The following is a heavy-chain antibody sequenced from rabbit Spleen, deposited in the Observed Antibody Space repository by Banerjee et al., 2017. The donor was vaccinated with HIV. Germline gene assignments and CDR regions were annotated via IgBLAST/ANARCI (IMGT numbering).Heavy chain of an antibody. D-gene: IGHD4-1*01. CDR2: IDPVFGAA. CDR3: ASDANYYDSGWGGWGFNL. Sequence: QLKESGGGLVQPGGSLKLSCNASGFDFSVYYVSWFRQAPGRGLEWIVYIDPVFGAAYHASWVNGRFTISRHNARNTLYLQLNSLTAADTATYFCASDANYYDSGWGGWGFNLWGPGTLVTVS. J-gene: IGHJ4*01. V-gene: IGHV1S7*01. CDR1: GFDFSVYY.